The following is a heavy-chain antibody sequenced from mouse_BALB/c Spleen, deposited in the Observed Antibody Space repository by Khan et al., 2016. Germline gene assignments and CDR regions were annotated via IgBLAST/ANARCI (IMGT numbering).Heavy chain of an antibody. V-gene: IGHV4-1*02. J-gene: IGHJ1*01. CDR2: INPDSSTI. Sequence: EVKLHESGGGPVQPGGSLTLSCAASGFDFSRYWMSWVRQAPGQGLEWIGEINPDSSTINSTPSLKDKFIISRDNAKNTLYLQMSKVRSEDTDLYYCASTFWYFDVWGAGTTVNVSS. CDR1: GFDFSRYW. CDR3: ASTFWYFDV.